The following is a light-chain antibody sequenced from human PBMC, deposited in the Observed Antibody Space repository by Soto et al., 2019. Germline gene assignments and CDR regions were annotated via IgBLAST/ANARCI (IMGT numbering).Light chain of an antibody. Sequence: EIVMTQSPATLCLSPGARATLSCRANQNIISNLAWYQQTNGQAPRLLIYGASTRATGVPARFSGIGSGTEFTLPISRLQSEDFEVYYCQQYNNWPITFGQGTRLEIK. J-gene: IGKJ5*01. V-gene: IGKV3-15*01. CDR3: QQYNNWPIT. CDR2: GAS. CDR1: QNIISN.